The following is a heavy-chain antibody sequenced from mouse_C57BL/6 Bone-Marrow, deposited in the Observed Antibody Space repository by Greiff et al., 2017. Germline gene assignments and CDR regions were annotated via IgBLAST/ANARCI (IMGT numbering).Heavy chain of an antibody. D-gene: IGHD1-1*02. CDR2: INPSSGYT. CDR3: ARILGSPAWFAY. Sequence: QVQLKQSGAELAQPGASVKLSCKASGYTFPSYWMHWVKQRPGQGLAWIGYINPSSGYTKYNQTFKDKSTLTADKSSSTAYMQLSSLTYEDSAVYYCARILGSPAWFAYWGQGTLVTVSA. CDR1: GYTFPSYW. J-gene: IGHJ3*01. V-gene: IGHV1-7*01.